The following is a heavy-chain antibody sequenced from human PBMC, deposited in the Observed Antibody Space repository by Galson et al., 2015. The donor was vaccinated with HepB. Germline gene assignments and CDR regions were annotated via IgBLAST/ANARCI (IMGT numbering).Heavy chain of an antibody. CDR1: GDSVARDTVG. D-gene: IGHD3-10*01. Sequence: CAISGDSVARDTVGWNWIRQSPSRGLEWLGRTYDRSKWYSDYAISVKSRLIINADSSSNQFFLQLNSVIPEDTAVYYCTRVAHLGRGMNVWGQGATVTVSS. J-gene: IGHJ6*02. V-gene: IGHV6-1*01. CDR3: TRVAHLGRGMNV. CDR2: TYDRSKWYS.